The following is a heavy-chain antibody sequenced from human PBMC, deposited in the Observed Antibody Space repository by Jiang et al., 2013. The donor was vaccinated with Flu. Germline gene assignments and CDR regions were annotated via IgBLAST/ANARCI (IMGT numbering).Heavy chain of an antibody. V-gene: IGHV4-34*01. CDR1: GGSFSGYY. Sequence: LLKPSETLSLTCAVYGGSFSGYYWSWIRQPPGKGLEWIGEINHSGSTNYNPSLKSRVTISVDTSKNQFSLKLSSVTAADTAVYYCARGRGYCSSTSCYRFGSWFDPWGQGTLVTVSS. D-gene: IGHD2-2*02. CDR3: ARGRGYCSSTSCYRFGSWFDP. J-gene: IGHJ5*02. CDR2: INHSGST.